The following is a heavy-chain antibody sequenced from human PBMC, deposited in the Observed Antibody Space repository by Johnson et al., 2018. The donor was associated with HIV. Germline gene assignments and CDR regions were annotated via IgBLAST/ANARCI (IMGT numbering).Heavy chain of an antibody. CDR3: TGEYSYGDDAFDI. CDR2: ISSSGSTT. V-gene: IGHV3-11*01. Sequence: QMQLVESGGGLVKPGGSLRLSCVVSGVSFSDYYMSWIRQAPGKGLEWVSYISSSGSTTYYADSVKGRFTISRDNTNNFLYLQMNSLRVEDTALYYCTGEYSYGDDAFDILGQGTMVTVSS. D-gene: IGHD5-18*01. J-gene: IGHJ3*02. CDR1: GVSFSDYY.